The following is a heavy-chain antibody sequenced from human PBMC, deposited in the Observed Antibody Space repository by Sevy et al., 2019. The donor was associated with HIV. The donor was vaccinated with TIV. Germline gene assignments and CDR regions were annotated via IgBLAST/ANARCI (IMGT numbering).Heavy chain of an antibody. Sequence: GGSLRLSCSASGFTFSSYAMHWVRQAPGKGLEYVSAISSNGGSTYYADSVKGRFTISRDNSKNTLYLQMSSLRAEDTAVYYCVKDRVSYYDICGYFDYWGQGTLVTVSS. CDR3: VKDRVSYYDICGYFDY. CDR1: GFTFSSYA. CDR2: ISSNGGST. V-gene: IGHV3-64D*06. D-gene: IGHD3-22*01. J-gene: IGHJ4*02.